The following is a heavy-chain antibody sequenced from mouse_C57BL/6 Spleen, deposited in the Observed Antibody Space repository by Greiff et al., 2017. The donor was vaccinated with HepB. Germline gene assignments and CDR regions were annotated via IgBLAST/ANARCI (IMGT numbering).Heavy chain of an antibody. CDR1: GFTFSSYA. D-gene: IGHD4-1*01. CDR3: TRGNNWGYAMDY. Sequence: EVQVVESGEGLVKPGGSLKLSCAASGFTFSSYAMSWVRQTPEKRLEWVAYISSGGDYIYYADTVKGRFTISRDNARNTLYLQMSSLKSEDTAMYYCTRGNNWGYAMDYWGQGTSVTVSS. CDR2: ISSGGDYI. J-gene: IGHJ4*01. V-gene: IGHV5-9-1*02.